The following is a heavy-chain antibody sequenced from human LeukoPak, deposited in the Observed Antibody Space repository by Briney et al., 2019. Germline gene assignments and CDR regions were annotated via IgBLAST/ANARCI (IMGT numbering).Heavy chain of an antibody. CDR3: ARGGTRFLEWLLSDYYYGMDV. V-gene: IGHV1-8*01. D-gene: IGHD3-3*01. Sequence: ASVKVSRTASGYTFTSYDINWVRQATGQGLEWMGWMNPNSGNTGYAQKFQGRVTMARNTSISTAYMELSSLRSEDTAVYYCARGGTRFLEWLLSDYYYGMDVWGQGTTVTVSS. CDR2: MNPNSGNT. J-gene: IGHJ6*02. CDR1: GYTFTSYD.